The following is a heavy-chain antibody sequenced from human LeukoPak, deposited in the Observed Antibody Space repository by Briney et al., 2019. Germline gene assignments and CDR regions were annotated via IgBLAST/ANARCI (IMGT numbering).Heavy chain of an antibody. CDR3: ARGESTFDI. CDR1: GGSISSYY. Sequence: SETLSLTCTVSGGSISSYYWSWIRQPPGKGLEWIGYMYNRGGSTNYNPSLKSRVTLSVDTSKNQFSLKLSSVTAADTAVYYCARGESTFDIWGQGTMLTVSS. CDR2: MYNRGGST. J-gene: IGHJ3*02. V-gene: IGHV4-59*01. D-gene: IGHD1-26*01.